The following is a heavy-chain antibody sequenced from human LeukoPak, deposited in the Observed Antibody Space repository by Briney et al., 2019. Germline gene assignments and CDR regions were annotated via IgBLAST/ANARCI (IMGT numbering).Heavy chain of an antibody. CDR3: ARTGDSSGYSFDY. CDR1: GGTFSSYA. V-gene: IGHV1-69*13. J-gene: IGHJ4*02. Sequence: ASVKVSCKASGGTFSSYAISWVRQAPGQGLEWMGGIIPIFGTANYAQKFQGRVTITADESARTAYMELSSLRSEDTAVYYCARTGDSSGYSFDYWGQGTLVTVSS. CDR2: IIPIFGTA. D-gene: IGHD3-22*01.